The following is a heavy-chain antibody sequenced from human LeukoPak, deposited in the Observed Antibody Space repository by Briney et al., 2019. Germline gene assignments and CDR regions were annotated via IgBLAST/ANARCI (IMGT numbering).Heavy chain of an antibody. CDR3: ARATVNDIVVVPAAQAYDY. V-gene: IGHV3-21*01. CDR2: ISSSSYI. J-gene: IGHJ4*02. Sequence: GGSLRLSCAASGFTFSSYSMNWVRQAPGKGLEWVSSISSSSYIYYADSVKGRFTISRDNAKNSLYLQMNSLRAEDTAVYYCARATVNDIVVVPAAQAYDYWGQGTLVTVSS. CDR1: GFTFSSYS. D-gene: IGHD2-2*01.